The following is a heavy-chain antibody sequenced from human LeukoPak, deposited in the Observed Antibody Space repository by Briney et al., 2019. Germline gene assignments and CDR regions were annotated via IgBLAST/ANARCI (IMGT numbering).Heavy chain of an antibody. Sequence: SETLSLTCAVYGGSFTGYYWSWIRQTPGKGLEWIGEINHSGSTNYNPSLKSRVTISVDTSKNQFSLKLSSVTAADTAVYYCASIYGRGAFDIWGQWTMVTVSS. CDR3: ASIYGRGAFDI. J-gene: IGHJ3*02. V-gene: IGHV4-34*01. CDR1: GGSFTGYY. D-gene: IGHD3-10*01. CDR2: INHSGST.